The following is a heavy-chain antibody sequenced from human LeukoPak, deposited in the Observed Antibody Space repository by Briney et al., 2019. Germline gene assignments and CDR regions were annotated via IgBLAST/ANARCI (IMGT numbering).Heavy chain of an antibody. V-gene: IGHV3-9*01. CDR3: ARGRRGGYSYGESDY. J-gene: IGHJ4*02. D-gene: IGHD5-18*01. CDR1: GFTFDDYA. Sequence: GGSLRLSCAASGFTFDDYAMHWVRQAPGKGLEWVSGTSWNSGSIGYADSVKGRFTISRDNAKNSLYLQMNSLRAEDTAVYYCARGRRGGYSYGESDYWGQGTLVTVSS. CDR2: TSWNSGSI.